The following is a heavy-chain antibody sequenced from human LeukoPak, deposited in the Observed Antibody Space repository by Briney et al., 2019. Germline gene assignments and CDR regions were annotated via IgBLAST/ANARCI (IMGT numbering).Heavy chain of an antibody. CDR3: AAGTAADF. D-gene: IGHD6-13*01. CDR1: GIPFSDYY. CDR2: ISSSSSYT. Sequence: KPGGSLRLSCVVSGIPFSDYYMNWIRHAPGKGLEWISYISSSSSYTDYADSVKGRFTISRDNAKSALYLHLNTLRLEDTAVYYCAAGTAADFWGQGTLVTVAS. V-gene: IGHV3-11*03. J-gene: IGHJ4*02.